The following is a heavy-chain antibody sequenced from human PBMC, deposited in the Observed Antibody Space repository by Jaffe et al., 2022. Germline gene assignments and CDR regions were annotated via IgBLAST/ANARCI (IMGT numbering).Heavy chain of an antibody. J-gene: IGHJ3*02. D-gene: IGHD4-4*01. CDR1: GGSISSGGYS. V-gene: IGHV4-30-2*01. Sequence: QLQLQESGSGLVKPSQTLSLTCAVSGGSISSGGYSWSWIRQPPGKGLEWIGYIYHSGSTYYNPSLKSRVTISVDRSKNQFSLKLSSVTAADTAVYYCAREADYSNFTASDAFDIWGQGTMVTVSS. CDR2: IYHSGST. CDR3: AREADYSNFTASDAFDI.